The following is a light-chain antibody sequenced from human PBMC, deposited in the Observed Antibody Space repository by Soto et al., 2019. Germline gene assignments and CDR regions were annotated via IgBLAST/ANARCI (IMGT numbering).Light chain of an antibody. CDR3: SSFTSSNTVV. CDR2: EVS. Sequence: QSVLTQPASVSGSPGQSITISCTGTSSDVGGYKYVSWYQQHPGKAPKLMIYEVSNRPSGVSNHFSGSKSGNTASLTISGLQAEDEADYYCSSFTSSNTVVFGGGTQLTVL. V-gene: IGLV2-14*01. J-gene: IGLJ3*02. CDR1: SSDVGGYKY.